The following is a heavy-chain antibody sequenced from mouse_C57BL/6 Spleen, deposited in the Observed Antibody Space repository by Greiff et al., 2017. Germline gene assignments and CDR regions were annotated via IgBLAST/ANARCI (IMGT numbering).Heavy chain of an antibody. V-gene: IGHV1-47*01. D-gene: IGHD2-4*01. Sequence: QVQLQQSGAELVKPGASVKMSCKASGYTFTTYPIEWMKQNHGKSLEWIGNFHPYNDDPKYNEQFKGKAILTVEKSSSTVYLELSRLTSDDSAVYYCARGYYDYDDGYYFDYWGQGTTLTVSS. CDR1: GYTFTTYP. CDR2: FHPYNDDP. CDR3: ARGYYDYDDGYYFDY. J-gene: IGHJ2*01.